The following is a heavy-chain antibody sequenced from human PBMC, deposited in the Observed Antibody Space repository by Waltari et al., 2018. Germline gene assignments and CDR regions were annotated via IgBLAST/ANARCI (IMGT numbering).Heavy chain of an antibody. D-gene: IGHD2-2*01. V-gene: IGHV3-7*01. Sequence: EVRLVDSGGGLVQPGGSLRLSCAASGFRLSDYWMSWVRQAPGKGVEWVATINEDGSETYYVDSVKGRFTISRDNAKNSMYLQMNSLRAEDAAVYYSATSSSWRFDYWGQGTLVTVSS. CDR3: ATSSSWRFDY. J-gene: IGHJ4*02. CDR2: INEDGSET. CDR1: GFRLSDYW.